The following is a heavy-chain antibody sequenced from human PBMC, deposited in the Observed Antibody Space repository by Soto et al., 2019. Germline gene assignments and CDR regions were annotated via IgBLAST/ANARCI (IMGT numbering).Heavy chain of an antibody. Sequence: GSLRLSAAGSVFMVSNFAMTWVRQAPGKGLEWVSTTRSNGEHTYYADSVKGRFTVSRDNSKNTLFLEMSSLRAEDTAIYYCAKDSKSVSVSAARVYGMDVWGQGTTVTVSS. V-gene: IGHV3-23*01. D-gene: IGHD2-2*01. CDR1: VFMVSNFA. CDR2: TRSNGEHT. J-gene: IGHJ6*02. CDR3: AKDSKSVSVSAARVYGMDV.